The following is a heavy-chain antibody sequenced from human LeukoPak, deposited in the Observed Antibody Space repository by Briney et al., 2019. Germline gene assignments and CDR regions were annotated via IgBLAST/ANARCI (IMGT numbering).Heavy chain of an antibody. V-gene: IGHV4-39*07. CDR3: ARESSGGSYCDS. CDR1: GGSISSSSYY. D-gene: IGHD1-26*01. J-gene: IGHJ4*02. Sequence: PSETLSLTCTVSGGSISSSSYYWGWIRQPPGKGLEWIGSIYYSGSTYYNPSLKSRVTISVDTSKNQFSMKLTSVTAADTAVYYCARESSGGSYCDSWGRGILVTVSS. CDR2: IYYSGST.